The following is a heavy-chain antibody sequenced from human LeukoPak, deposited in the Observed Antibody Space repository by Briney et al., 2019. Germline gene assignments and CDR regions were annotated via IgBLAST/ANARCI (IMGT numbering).Heavy chain of an antibody. Sequence: GGSLRVSCAASGFTFSSYAMHWVRQAPGKGLEWVAVISYDGSNKYYADSVKGRFTISRDNSKNTLYLQMNSLRAEDTAVYYCAREGRRWLQFSCDYWGQGTLVTVSS. V-gene: IGHV3-30*04. CDR2: ISYDGSNK. CDR1: GFTFSSYA. CDR3: AREGRRWLQFSCDY. J-gene: IGHJ4*02. D-gene: IGHD5-24*01.